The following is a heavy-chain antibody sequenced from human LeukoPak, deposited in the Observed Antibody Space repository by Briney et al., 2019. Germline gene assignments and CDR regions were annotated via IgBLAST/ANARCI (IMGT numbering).Heavy chain of an antibody. D-gene: IGHD4-17*01. Sequence: HAGRSLRLSCAASGFIFSSYGMHWVRQAPGKGLEWVAVISYDGSNKYYADSVKGRFTISRDNSKNTLYLQMNSPRAEDTAVYYCAKDPGYGEVHDWFDPWGQGTLVTVSS. J-gene: IGHJ5*02. V-gene: IGHV3-30*18. CDR3: AKDPGYGEVHDWFDP. CDR2: ISYDGSNK. CDR1: GFIFSSYG.